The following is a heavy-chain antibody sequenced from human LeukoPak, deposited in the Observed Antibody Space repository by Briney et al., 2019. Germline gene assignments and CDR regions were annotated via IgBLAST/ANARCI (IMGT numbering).Heavy chain of an antibody. Sequence: PGGSLRLSCAVSGFTVSSNYMSWVRQAPGKGLEWVSLIYSGGSTYYAGSVKGRFTISRDNSNNTLYLQMNSLRAEDTAVYYCTRNYGGNWFDPWGQGTLVTVSS. CDR1: GFTVSSNY. CDR3: TRNYGGNWFDP. V-gene: IGHV3-53*01. D-gene: IGHD4-23*01. J-gene: IGHJ5*02. CDR2: IYSGGST.